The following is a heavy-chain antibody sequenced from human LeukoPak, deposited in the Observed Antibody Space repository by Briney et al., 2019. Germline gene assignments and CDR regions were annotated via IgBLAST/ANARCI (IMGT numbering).Heavy chain of an antibody. CDR2: ISAYNGNT. D-gene: IGHD2-2*02. V-gene: IGHV1-18*01. J-gene: IGHJ4*02. CDR3: ARDCGYCSSISCYKCLVDY. CDR1: GYTFTSYG. Sequence: GASVKVSCKASGYTFTSYGISWVRQAPGQGLEWMGWISAYNGNTNYAQKLQGRVTMTTDTSTSTAYMELRSLRSDDTAVYYCARDCGYCSSISCYKCLVDYWGQGTLVTVSS.